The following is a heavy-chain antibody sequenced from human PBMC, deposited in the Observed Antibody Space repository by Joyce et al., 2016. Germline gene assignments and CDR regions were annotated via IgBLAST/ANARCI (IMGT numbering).Heavy chain of an antibody. J-gene: IGHJ6*02. D-gene: IGHD2-2*01. CDR1: GFTFSDYS. CDR2: ISSTGSTI. CDR3: ARGPGYCSTTTCSPGDGMDV. Sequence: QVQLVESGGGLVKPGGSLRLSCAASGFTFSDYSMSWIRQAPGKGLELVSYISSTGSTIYYADSVKGRFTMSRNNAKNSLYLQMNSLRAEDTAVYYCARGPGYCSTTTCSPGDGMDVWGQGTTVTVSS. V-gene: IGHV3-11*01.